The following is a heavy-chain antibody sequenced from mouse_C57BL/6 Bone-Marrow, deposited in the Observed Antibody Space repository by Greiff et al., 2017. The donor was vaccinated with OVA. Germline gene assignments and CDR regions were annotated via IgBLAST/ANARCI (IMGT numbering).Heavy chain of an antibody. V-gene: IGHV1-85*01. Sequence: LVESGPELVKPGASVKLSCKASGYTFTSYDINWVKQRPGQGLEWIGWIYPRDGSSKYNEKFKGKATLTVDTSSSTVNMELHSLTSKYSAIYFCARRGDIYYYGSSPAMGDWGQGTSVTVSS. D-gene: IGHD1-1*01. CDR1: GYTFTSYD. CDR2: IYPRDGSS. CDR3: ARRGDIYYYGSSPAMGD. J-gene: IGHJ4*01.